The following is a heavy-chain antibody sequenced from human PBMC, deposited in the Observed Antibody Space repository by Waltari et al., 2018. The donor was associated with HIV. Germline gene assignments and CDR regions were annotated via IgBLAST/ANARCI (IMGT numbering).Heavy chain of an antibody. CDR1: VFDVISSR. Sequence: VQLVESGGGVVQSGGSPRLSCAVSVFDVISSRIHWFRQAPGKGLEWVAVMSYDGKSFYSDDVKGRFTMSRDTSKNTILLQMDRLKVGDGAVYHCAKDLNKFYHGSGFDFWGPGTPVTV. D-gene: IGHD3-10*01. CDR2: MSYDGKS. J-gene: IGHJ4*02. CDR3: AKDLNKFYHGSGFDF. V-gene: IGHV3-30*18.